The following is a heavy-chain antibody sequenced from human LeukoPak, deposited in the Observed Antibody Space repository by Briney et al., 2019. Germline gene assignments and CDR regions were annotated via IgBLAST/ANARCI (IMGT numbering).Heavy chain of an antibody. V-gene: IGHV4-34*01. D-gene: IGHD3-22*01. J-gene: IGHJ4*02. CDR2: INHSGST. Sequence: PSETLSLTCAVYGGSFSGYYWGWIRQPPGKGLEWIGEINHSGSTNYNPSLKSRVTISVDTSKNQFSLKLSSVTAADTAVYYCARCADNPYYYDSSGRTLDYWGQGTLVTVSS. CDR3: ARCADNPYYYDSSGRTLDY. CDR1: GGSFSGYY.